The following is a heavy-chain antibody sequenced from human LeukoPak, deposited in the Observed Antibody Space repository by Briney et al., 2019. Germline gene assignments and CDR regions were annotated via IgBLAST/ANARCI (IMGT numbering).Heavy chain of an antibody. J-gene: IGHJ4*02. Sequence: SETLSLTCAVYGGSFSGYYWGWIRQPPGKGLEWIGEINHSGSTNYNPSLKSRVTISVDTSKNQFSLKLSSVTAADTAVYYCARGHDSSGYYFDYWGQGTLVTVSS. CDR3: ARGHDSSGYYFDY. D-gene: IGHD3-22*01. V-gene: IGHV4-34*01. CDR2: INHSGST. CDR1: GGSFSGYY.